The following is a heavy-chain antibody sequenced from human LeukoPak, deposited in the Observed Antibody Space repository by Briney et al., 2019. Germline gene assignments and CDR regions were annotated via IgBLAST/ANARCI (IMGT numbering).Heavy chain of an antibody. Sequence: GGSLRLSCAASGFTFSSYAMSWVRQAPGKGLEWVSAISGSGGSTYYADSVKGRFTISRDNAKNSLYLQMNSLRAEDTAIYYCTRVGYIDEGIDYWGQGTLVTVSS. CDR3: TRVGYIDEGIDY. CDR2: ISGSGGST. V-gene: IGHV3-23*01. J-gene: IGHJ4*02. CDR1: GFTFSSYA. D-gene: IGHD5-24*01.